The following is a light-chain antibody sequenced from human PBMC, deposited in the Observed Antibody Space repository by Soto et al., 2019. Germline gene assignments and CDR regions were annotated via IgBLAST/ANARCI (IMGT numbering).Light chain of an antibody. V-gene: IGKV1-5*03. CDR3: QQYNSYLYT. CDR2: KAS. Sequence: DIQMTQSPSTLSASVGERVTITCRASQSISSWLAWYQQKPGKAPNLLIYKASSLESGVPSRFSGSGSGTEFTLTISSLQPDDFATYYCQQYNSYLYTFXQGTKVDIK. CDR1: QSISSW. J-gene: IGKJ2*01.